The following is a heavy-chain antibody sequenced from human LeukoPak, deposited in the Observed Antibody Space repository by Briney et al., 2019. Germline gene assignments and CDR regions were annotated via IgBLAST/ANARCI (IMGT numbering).Heavy chain of an antibody. J-gene: IGHJ4*02. D-gene: IGHD5-18*01. CDR3: AKDLGIQLWLPNFDY. V-gene: IGHV3-23*01. CDR1: GFTFSSYA. Sequence: GGSLRLSCAASGFTFSSYAMSWVRQAPGKGLEWVSAISGSGGSTYYADSVKGRFTISRDNSKNTLYLQMNSLRAEDTAVYYCAKDLGIQLWLPNFDYWGQGTLVTVSS. CDR2: ISGSGGST.